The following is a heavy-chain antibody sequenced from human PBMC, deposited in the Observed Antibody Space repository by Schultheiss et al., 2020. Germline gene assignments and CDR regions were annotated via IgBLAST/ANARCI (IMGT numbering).Heavy chain of an antibody. Sequence: ASVKVSCKASGYTFTSYDINWVRQATGQGLEWMGWMNPNSGNTGYAQKFQGRVTMTRDTSTSTVYMELSSLRSEDTAVYYCARRRAVAAGHDAFDIWGQGTMVTVSS. J-gene: IGHJ3*02. D-gene: IGHD6-19*01. CDR2: MNPNSGNT. V-gene: IGHV1-8*01. CDR1: GYTFTSYD. CDR3: ARRRAVAAGHDAFDI.